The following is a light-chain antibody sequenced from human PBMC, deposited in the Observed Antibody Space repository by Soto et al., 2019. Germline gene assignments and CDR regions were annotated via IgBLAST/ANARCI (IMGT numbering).Light chain of an antibody. CDR2: DAS. CDR3: QQYNSYSWT. V-gene: IGKV1-5*01. J-gene: IGKJ1*01. Sequence: DIQMTHSPSILSASVGDRVTITCRSSQSISSWLAWYRQKPGKAPKLLIYDASSLESGVPSRFSGSGSGTEFTLTISSLQPDDFATYYCQQYNSYSWTFGQGTKVDIK. CDR1: QSISSW.